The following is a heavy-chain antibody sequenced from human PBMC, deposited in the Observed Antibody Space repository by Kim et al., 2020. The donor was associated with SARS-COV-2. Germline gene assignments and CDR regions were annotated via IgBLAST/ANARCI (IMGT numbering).Heavy chain of an antibody. J-gene: IGHJ3*02. Sequence: SETLSLTCAVSGGSISSSNWWSWVRQPPGKGLEWIGEIYHSGSTNYNPSLKSRVTISVDKSKNQFSLKLSSVTAADTAVYYCARHLAAAVSFEAFDIWGQGTMVTVSS. CDR1: GGSISSSNW. CDR2: IYHSGST. D-gene: IGHD6-13*01. V-gene: IGHV4-4*02. CDR3: ARHLAAAVSFEAFDI.